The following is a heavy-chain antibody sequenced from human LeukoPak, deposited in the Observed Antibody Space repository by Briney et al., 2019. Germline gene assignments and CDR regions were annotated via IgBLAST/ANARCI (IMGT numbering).Heavy chain of an antibody. D-gene: IGHD3-3*01. Sequence: GGSLRLSCAASGFTFSSYAMSWVRQAPGKGLEWVSAISGSGGSTYYADSVKGRFTISRDNSKNTLYLQMNSLRAEDTAVYYCAKDISRWHDFWSGSHDAFDIWGQGTMVTVSS. CDR1: GFTFSSYA. CDR2: ISGSGGST. J-gene: IGHJ3*02. V-gene: IGHV3-23*01. CDR3: AKDISRWHDFWSGSHDAFDI.